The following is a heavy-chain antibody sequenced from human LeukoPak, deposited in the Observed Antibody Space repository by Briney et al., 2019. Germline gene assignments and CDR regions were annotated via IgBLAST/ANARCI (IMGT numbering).Heavy chain of an antibody. V-gene: IGHV4-39*01. D-gene: IGHD2-2*01. CDR3: ARLLVVPAAPIDP. CDR2: IYYSGST. CDR1: GVSISSSSYY. Sequence: SETLSLTCTVSGVSISSSSYYWGWIRQPPGKGLEWIGSIYYSGSTYYNPSLKSRVTISVDTSKNQCSLKLSSVTAADTAVYYFARLLVVPAAPIDPWGQGTLVTVSS. J-gene: IGHJ5*02.